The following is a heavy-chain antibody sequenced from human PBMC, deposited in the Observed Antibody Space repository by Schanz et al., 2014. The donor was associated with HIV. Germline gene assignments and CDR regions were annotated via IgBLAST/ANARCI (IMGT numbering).Heavy chain of an antibody. CDR1: GFTFSNYG. V-gene: IGHV3-30*03. J-gene: IGHJ6*02. D-gene: IGHD3-16*01. Sequence: QVQLVESGGGVVQPGRSLRLSCAASGFTFSNYGMHWVRQAPGKGLEWVAVISYDGSNKYFADSVKGRFTISRDSSKNTLYLQMNSLRAEDTAVYYCARVANWDYYGMDVWGRGTTVTVSS. CDR2: ISYDGSNK. CDR3: ARVANWDYYGMDV.